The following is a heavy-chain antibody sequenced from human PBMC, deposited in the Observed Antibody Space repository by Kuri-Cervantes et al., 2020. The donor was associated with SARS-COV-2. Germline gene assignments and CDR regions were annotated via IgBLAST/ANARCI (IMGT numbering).Heavy chain of an antibody. Sequence: GGSLRLSCAASGFTFSSYSMNWVRQAPGKGLEWVSYISSSSSTIYYADSVKGRFTISRDNAKNSLYLQMNSLRDEDTAVYYCARGAHDYGGNSRAGYFDYWGQGTLVTVSS. J-gene: IGHJ4*02. CDR1: GFTFSSYS. CDR3: ARGAHDYGGNSRAGYFDY. D-gene: IGHD4-23*01. V-gene: IGHV3-48*02. CDR2: ISSSSSTI.